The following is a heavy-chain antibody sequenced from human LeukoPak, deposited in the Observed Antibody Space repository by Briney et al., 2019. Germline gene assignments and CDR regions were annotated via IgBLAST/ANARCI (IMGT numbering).Heavy chain of an antibody. Sequence: SQTLSLTCTVSGGSISSGGYYWSWIRQPPGKGLEWIGYIYHSGSAYYNPSLKSRVTISLDRSRNQFSLKLNSVTAADTAVYYCARGATMIVGSPHPSGWYFDLWGRGTLVTVSS. D-gene: IGHD3-22*01. CDR2: IYHSGSA. J-gene: IGHJ2*01. V-gene: IGHV4-30-2*01. CDR3: ARGATMIVGSPHPSGWYFDL. CDR1: GGSISSGGYY.